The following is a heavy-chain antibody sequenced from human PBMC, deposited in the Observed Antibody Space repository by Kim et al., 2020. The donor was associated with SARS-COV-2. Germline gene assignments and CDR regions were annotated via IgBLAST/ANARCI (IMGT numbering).Heavy chain of an antibody. D-gene: IGHD6-19*01. CDR2: ISYDGSNK. Sequence: GGSLRLSCAASGFTFSSYAMHWVRQAPGKGLEWVAVISYDGSNKYYADSVKGRFTISRDNSKNTLYLQMNSLRAEDTAVYYCARGGAPPVAGTGWFDPWGQGTLVTVSS. CDR1: GFTFSSYA. V-gene: IGHV3-30-3*01. CDR3: ARGGAPPVAGTGWFDP. J-gene: IGHJ5*02.